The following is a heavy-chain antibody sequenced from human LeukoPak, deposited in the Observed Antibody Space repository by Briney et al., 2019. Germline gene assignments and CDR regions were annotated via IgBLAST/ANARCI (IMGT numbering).Heavy chain of an antibody. CDR1: GFGFGDYG. CDR3: ARHSVYSGDPRLDY. J-gene: IGHJ4*02. V-gene: IGHV3-49*04. Sequence: PGGSLRLSCSASGFGFGDYGMSWVRQAPGKGLEWVGFIRSKVYGGTTEYATSVKGRFTISRVDSKSIAYLQMDSLKTDDTGVYYCARHSVYSGDPRLDYWGQGTLVTVSS. D-gene: IGHD2-21*02. CDR2: IRSKVYGGTT.